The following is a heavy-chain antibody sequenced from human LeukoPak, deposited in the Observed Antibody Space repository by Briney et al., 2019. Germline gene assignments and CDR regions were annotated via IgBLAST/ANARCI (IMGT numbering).Heavy chain of an antibody. D-gene: IGHD6-13*01. Sequence: GASVKVSCKTSVYTFTNSYMHWLRQAPGQGLEWMGIINPSGSSRNYPQKFQGRVTLTRDTSASTVYMELSSLRSEDTAVYYCAMVGNSSYYYDMDVWGQGTTVTVSS. CDR1: VYTFTNSY. J-gene: IGHJ6*02. V-gene: IGHV1-46*01. CDR3: AMVGNSSYYYDMDV. CDR2: INPSGSSR.